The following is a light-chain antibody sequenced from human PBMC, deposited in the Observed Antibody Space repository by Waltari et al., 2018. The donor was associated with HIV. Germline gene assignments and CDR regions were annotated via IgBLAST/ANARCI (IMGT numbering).Light chain of an antibody. Sequence: SYVLTQPPSVSVAPGRTATITCRGNNIGSKCVHWYQQKPGQAPVLVIYYDDNRTSGIPERFSGSNSGNKATLTISRGEAGDEADYYCQVWDSSSDQYVFGTKTKVTVL. V-gene: IGLV3-21*04. CDR2: YDD. CDR1: NIGSKC. J-gene: IGLJ1*01. CDR3: QVWDSSSDQYV.